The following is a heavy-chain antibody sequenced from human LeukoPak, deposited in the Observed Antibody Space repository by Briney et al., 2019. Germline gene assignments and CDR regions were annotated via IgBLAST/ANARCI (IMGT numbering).Heavy chain of an antibody. D-gene: IGHD5-18*01. CDR1: GDSVSSNSAA. CDR2: TYYRSKWYS. J-gene: IGHJ4*02. Sequence: SQTLSLTCAISGDSVSSNSAAWNWIRQSPSRGLEWLGRTYYRSKWYSDYGASVRGRITINPDTSKNQFSLQLSSVTPEDTAVYYCARAGGVDTAMDANFDYWGQGTLVTVSS. V-gene: IGHV6-1*01. CDR3: ARAGGVDTAMDANFDY.